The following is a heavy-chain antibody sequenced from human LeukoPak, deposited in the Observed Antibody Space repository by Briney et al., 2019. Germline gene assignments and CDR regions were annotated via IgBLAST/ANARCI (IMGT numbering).Heavy chain of an antibody. V-gene: IGHV3-23*01. D-gene: IGHD2-2*01. CDR3: AKGNIAELPAAPYY. Sequence: PGGSLRLSCAASGFTFSSYAMSWVRQAPGKGLEWVSSISGSYGTTYYADSVKGRFTISRDNSKNTLYLQMNSLRAEDTALYYCAKGNIAELPAAPYYWGQGTLVTVSS. CDR1: GFTFSSYA. J-gene: IGHJ4*02. CDR2: ISGSYGTT.